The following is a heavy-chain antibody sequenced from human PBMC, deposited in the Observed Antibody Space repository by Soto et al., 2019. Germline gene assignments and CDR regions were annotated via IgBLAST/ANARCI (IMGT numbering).Heavy chain of an antibody. CDR1: GYIFPSYG. CDR2: ISAHNGNT. CDR3: ARDGGGWPDS. V-gene: IGHV1-18*01. D-gene: IGHD6-19*01. Sequence: HVHMVQSGAEVKKPGASVKVSRKASGYIFPSYGISWVRQAPGQGLVCMGWISAHNGNTKYAQKFQGRVTMTTDTSTSTAHMELRGMRSDDTAVYYCARDGGGWPDSWGQGTLVTVSS. J-gene: IGHJ4*02.